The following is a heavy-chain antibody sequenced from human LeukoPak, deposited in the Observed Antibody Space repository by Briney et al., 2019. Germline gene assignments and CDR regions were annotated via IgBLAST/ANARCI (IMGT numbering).Heavy chain of an antibody. CDR2: IYYSGST. CDR1: GGSFRGYY. V-gene: IGHV4-59*08. D-gene: IGHD3-10*01. J-gene: IGHJ6*02. CDR3: ARRSPRGANYYYGMDV. Sequence: SETLSLTCAVYGGSFRGYYWSWIRQPPGEGLEWIGYIYYSGSTNYNPSLKSRVTISVDTSKNLFSLKLSSATAADTAVYYCARRSPRGANYYYGMDVWGQGTTVTVSS.